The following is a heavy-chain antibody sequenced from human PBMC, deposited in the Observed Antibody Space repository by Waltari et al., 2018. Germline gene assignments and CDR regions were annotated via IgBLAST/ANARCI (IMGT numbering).Heavy chain of an antibody. CDR2: ISSSGSTV. V-gene: IGHV3-48*03. D-gene: IGHD3-22*01. Sequence: EVQLVESGGGLVQPGGSLRLSCAAPGFTFSSYEMNWVRQAPGKGLEWVSYISSSGSTVYYADSVKGRFTISRDNAKYSLYLQMSSLRAEDTAVYYCARASSGYYSHFDYWGQGTLVIVSS. CDR3: ARASSGYYSHFDY. J-gene: IGHJ4*02. CDR1: GFTFSSYE.